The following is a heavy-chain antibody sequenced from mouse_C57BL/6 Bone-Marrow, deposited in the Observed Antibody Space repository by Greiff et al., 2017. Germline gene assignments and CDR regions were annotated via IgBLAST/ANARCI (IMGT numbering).Heavy chain of an antibody. D-gene: IGHD1-1*01. Sequence: VQLQQSGTVLARPGASVKMSCKTSGYTFTSYWMHWVKQRPGQGLEWIGAIYPGNSDTSYNQKFKGKAKLTAVTSARTAYMELSSLTNEDAAVYYGTKKYYGSSYGYFDVWGTGTTVTVSS. CDR1: GYTFTSYW. V-gene: IGHV1-5*01. CDR3: TKKYYGSSYGYFDV. J-gene: IGHJ1*03. CDR2: IYPGNSDT.